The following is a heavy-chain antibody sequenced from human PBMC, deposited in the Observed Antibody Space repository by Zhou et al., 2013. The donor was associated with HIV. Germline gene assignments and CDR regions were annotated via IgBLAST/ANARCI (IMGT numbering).Heavy chain of an antibody. CDR3: AREGFDY. CDR1: GGTFSTYA. V-gene: IGHV1-18*01. Sequence: QVQLVQSGAEVKKPGSSVRVSCKANGGTFSTYAFNWVRQAPGQGLEWVGWISDYNGNTNYAQKLQGRVTMTTDTSTNTAYMDLRRLRFDDTAVYYCAREGFDYWGRGTLVTVSS. J-gene: IGHJ4*02. CDR2: ISDYNGNT.